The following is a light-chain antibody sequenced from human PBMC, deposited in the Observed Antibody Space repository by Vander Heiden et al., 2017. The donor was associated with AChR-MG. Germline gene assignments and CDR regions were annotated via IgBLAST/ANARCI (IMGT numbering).Light chain of an antibody. CDR3: CSYAGSGTWV. V-gene: IGLV2-23*02. CDR1: SSDVGSYHL. J-gene: IGLJ3*02. CDR2: RVD. Sequence: QSALPQPASVSGSPAQSITLSCTGTSSDVGSYHLGSWYQQHPDTAPTLRIYRVDKRPSGVSNRFSGSKSGNTASLTISGLQVGDEADYYCCSYAGSGTWVFGGGTKLTVL.